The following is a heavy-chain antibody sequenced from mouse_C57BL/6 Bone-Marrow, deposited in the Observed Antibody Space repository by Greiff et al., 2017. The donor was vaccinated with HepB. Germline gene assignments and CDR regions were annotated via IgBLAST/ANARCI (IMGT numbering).Heavy chain of an antibody. D-gene: IGHD1-2*01. CDR2: IDPSDSET. V-gene: IGHV1-52*01. Sequence: QVQLKQPGAELVRPGSSVKLSCKASGYTFTSYWMHWVKQRPIQGLEWIGNIDPSDSETHYNQKFKDKATLTVDKSSSTAYMQLSSLTSEDSAVYYCARSGYYGAWFAYWGQGTLVTVSA. CDR1: GYTFTSYW. J-gene: IGHJ3*01. CDR3: ARSGYYGAWFAY.